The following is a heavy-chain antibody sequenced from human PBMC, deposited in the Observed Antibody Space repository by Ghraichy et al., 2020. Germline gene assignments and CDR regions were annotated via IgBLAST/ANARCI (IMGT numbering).Heavy chain of an antibody. V-gene: IGHV1-69*04. CDR3: ARDAGVGYCSGGSCSGDY. CDR1: GGTFSSYA. Sequence: SVKVSCKASGGTFSSYAISWVRQAPGQGLEWMGRIIPILGIANYAQKFQGRVTITADKSTSTAYMELSSLRSEDTAVYYCARDAGVGYCSGGSCSGDYWGQGTLVTVSS. D-gene: IGHD2-15*01. J-gene: IGHJ4*02. CDR2: IIPILGIA.